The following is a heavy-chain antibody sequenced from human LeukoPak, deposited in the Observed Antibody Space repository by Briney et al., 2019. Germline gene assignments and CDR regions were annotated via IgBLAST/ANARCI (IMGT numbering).Heavy chain of an antibody. V-gene: IGHV3-7*01. CDR3: GRDLRTYYYDTSGQEP. CDR2: IKQDGSEK. D-gene: IGHD3-22*01. CDR1: GFTFSTYW. Sequence: PGGSLRLSCAASGFTFSTYWMSWVRQAPGKGLEWEANIKQDGSEKYYVDSVKGRFTISRDNAKNSLYLQMNSLRAEDTAVYYCGRDLRTYYYDTSGQEPWGQGTLVTVSS. J-gene: IGHJ5*02.